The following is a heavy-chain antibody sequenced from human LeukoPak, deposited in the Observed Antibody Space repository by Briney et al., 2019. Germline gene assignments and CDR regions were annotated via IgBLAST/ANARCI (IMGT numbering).Heavy chain of an antibody. CDR1: GYSFTNYW. D-gene: IGHD2-2*01. V-gene: IGHV5-10-1*01. CDR3: ARHAGDGGAFDV. J-gene: IGHJ3*01. Sequence: GESLRISCKGSGYSFTNYWITWARQMPGKGLEWMGRIDPSDSYTKYSPSCQGLVSISAHKSIAPAYLQWSSLEASDTAMYSCARHAGDGGAFDVWGQGTMVTVSS. CDR2: IDPSDSYT.